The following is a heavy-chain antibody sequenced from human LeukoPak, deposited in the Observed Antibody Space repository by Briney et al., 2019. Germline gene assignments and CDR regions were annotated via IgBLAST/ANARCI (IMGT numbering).Heavy chain of an antibody. CDR2: TNYSGST. CDR1: GGSISSYY. J-gene: IGHJ5*02. CDR3: ARVPNAPKIEPNWFDP. V-gene: IGHV4-59*01. D-gene: IGHD1-14*01. Sequence: PSETLSLTCSVSGGSISSYYWSWIRQPPGKGLEWIGITNYSGSTKYNPSLKSRVSISVDTSKNQFSLRLTSVTVADTAVYFCARVPNAPKIEPNWFDPWGQGTLVTVSS.